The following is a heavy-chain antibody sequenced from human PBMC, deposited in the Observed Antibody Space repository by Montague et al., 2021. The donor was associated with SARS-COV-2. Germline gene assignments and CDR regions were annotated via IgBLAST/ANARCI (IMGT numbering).Heavy chain of an antibody. CDR2: MYETGNM. D-gene: IGHD2/OR15-2a*01. CDR1: SGSLSNYY. J-gene: IGHJ4*02. CDR3: ARNMAY. V-gene: IGHV4-4*09. Sequence: SETLSLTCTVSSGSLSNYYWSWIRQSPDKGLERIGYMYETGNMIYNPSLRSRVSISADTSKSQFSLRLTSGTAADSARYYCARNMAYWGQGVLVTV.